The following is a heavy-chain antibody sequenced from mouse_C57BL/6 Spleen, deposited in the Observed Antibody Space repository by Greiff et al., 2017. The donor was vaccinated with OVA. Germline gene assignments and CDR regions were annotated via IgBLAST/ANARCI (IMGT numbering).Heavy chain of an antibody. D-gene: IGHD4-1*01. V-gene: IGHV1-64*01. CDR2: IHPNSGST. Sequence: QVQLQQPGAELVKPGASVKLSCKASGYTFTSYWMHWVKQRPGQGLEWIGMIHPNSGSTNYNEKLKSKATLTVDKSSSTAYMQLSSLTSEDSAVYYCARRANWDLYFDVWGTGTTVTVSS. J-gene: IGHJ1*03. CDR3: ARRANWDLYFDV. CDR1: GYTFTSYW.